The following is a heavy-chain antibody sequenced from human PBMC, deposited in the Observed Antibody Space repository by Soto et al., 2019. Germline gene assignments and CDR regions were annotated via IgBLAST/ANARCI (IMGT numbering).Heavy chain of an antibody. V-gene: IGHV3-74*01. D-gene: IGHD3-22*01. CDR1: GFTFSSYW. J-gene: IGHJ6*03. CDR3: AREDRIKWLQDYYYYMDV. Sequence: GGSLRLSCAASGFTFSSYWMHWVRQAPGKGLVWVSRINSDGSSTSYADSVKGRFTISRDNAKNTLYLQMNSLRAEDTAVYYCAREDRIKWLQDYYYYMDVWGKGTTVTVS. CDR2: INSDGSST.